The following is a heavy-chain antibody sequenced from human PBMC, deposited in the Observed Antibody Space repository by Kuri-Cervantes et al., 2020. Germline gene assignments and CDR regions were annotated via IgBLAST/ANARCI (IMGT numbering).Heavy chain of an antibody. CDR3: ARDVGYYYGSGSHFNWLDP. J-gene: IGHJ5*02. CDR2: IIPLFGKA. Sequence: SVKVSCKASGYTFTSYGISWVRQAPGQGLEWMGGIIPLFGKANYAQKFQGRVTITTDESTSTAYMELSSLRSEDTAVYYCARDVGYYYGSGSHFNWLDPWGQGTLVTVSS. CDR1: GYTFTSYG. V-gene: IGHV1-69*05. D-gene: IGHD3-10*01.